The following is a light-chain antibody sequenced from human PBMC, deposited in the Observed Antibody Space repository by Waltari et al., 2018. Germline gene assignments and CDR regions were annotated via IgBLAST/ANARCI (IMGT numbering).Light chain of an antibody. J-gene: IGLJ1*01. CDR2: TND. CDR1: CSNIGVNV. CDR3: AVWDDNLSGVV. V-gene: IGLV1-44*01. Sequence: QSVLAQPPSVSGPPGQRVPIFCSGGCSNIGVNVVNWYQHLPGTSPRLLIFTNDQRPSGVPDRFSGSKSGTSASLAISGLQSEDEGHYYCAVWDDNLSGVVFGAGTQVTVL.